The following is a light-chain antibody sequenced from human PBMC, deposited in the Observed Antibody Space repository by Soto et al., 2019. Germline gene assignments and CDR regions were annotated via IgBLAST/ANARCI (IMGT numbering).Light chain of an antibody. CDR3: QQYATDPLT. J-gene: IGKJ4*01. CDR1: QSVSSY. Sequence: EIVLTQSPATLSLSPGERATLSRRASQSVSSYLAWYQQKPGQAPRLPIYDASNRATGIPARFSGSGSGTDFTLTITRLEPEDFAVYYCQQYATDPLTFGGGTKVDIK. CDR2: DAS. V-gene: IGKV3-11*01.